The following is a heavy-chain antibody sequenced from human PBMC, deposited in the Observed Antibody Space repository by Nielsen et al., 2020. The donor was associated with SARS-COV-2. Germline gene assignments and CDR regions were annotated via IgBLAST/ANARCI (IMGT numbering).Heavy chain of an antibody. D-gene: IGHD3-3*01. CDR3: ARVSRFLEGAVWMDV. J-gene: IGHJ6*02. CDR2: INPSGGST. CDR1: GYTFTSYY. Sequence: ASVKVSCKASGYTFTSYYMHWVRQAPGQGLEWMGIINPSGGSTSYAQKFQGRVTMTRDTSTSTVYMELSSLRSEDTAVYYCARVSRFLEGAVWMDVWGQGTTVTVSS. V-gene: IGHV1-46*01.